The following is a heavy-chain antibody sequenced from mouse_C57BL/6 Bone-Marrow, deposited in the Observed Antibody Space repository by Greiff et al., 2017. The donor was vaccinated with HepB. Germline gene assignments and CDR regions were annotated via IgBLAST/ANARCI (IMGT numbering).Heavy chain of an antibody. CDR3: ASVRFAY. CDR2: INPNNGGT. Sequence: EVQLQQSGPELVKPGASVKISCKASGYTFTDYYMNWVKQSHGKSLEWIGDINPNNGGTSYNQKFKGKATLTVDKSSSTAYMELRSLTSEDSAVYYCASVRFAYWGQGTLVTVSA. J-gene: IGHJ3*01. CDR1: GYTFTDYY. V-gene: IGHV1-26*01.